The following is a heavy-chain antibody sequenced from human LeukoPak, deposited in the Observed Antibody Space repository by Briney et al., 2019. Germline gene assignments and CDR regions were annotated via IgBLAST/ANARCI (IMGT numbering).Heavy chain of an antibody. D-gene: IGHD3-22*01. V-gene: IGHV4-4*07. Sequence: SETLSLTCTVSGVAISSYYWTWIRQPAGNGLEWIGRIDTSGITNDNPSLNTRVTMSVDTSKNQFSLKVSSVTEVDTAVYYCARVKYYYDSSGSYDAFDIWGQGTMVTVSS. J-gene: IGHJ3*02. CDR2: IDTSGIT. CDR1: GVAISSYY. CDR3: ARVKYYYDSSGSYDAFDI.